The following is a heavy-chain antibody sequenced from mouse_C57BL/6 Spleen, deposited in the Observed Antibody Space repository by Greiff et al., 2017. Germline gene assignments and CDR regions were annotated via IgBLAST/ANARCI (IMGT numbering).Heavy chain of an antibody. CDR1: GYTFTSYW. CDR3: ARENYKKPDYFDY. Sequence: QVQLQQPGAELVKPGASVKLSCKASGYTFTSYWMHWVKQRPGQGLEWIGMIHPNSGSTNYNEKFKSKATLTVDKSSSTAYMQLSSLTSEDSAVYYCARENYKKPDYFDYWGQGTTLTVSS. V-gene: IGHV1-64*01. D-gene: IGHD2-12*01. J-gene: IGHJ2*01. CDR2: IHPNSGST.